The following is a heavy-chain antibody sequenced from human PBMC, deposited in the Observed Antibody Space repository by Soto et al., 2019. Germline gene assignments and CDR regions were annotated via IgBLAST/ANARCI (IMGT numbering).Heavy chain of an antibody. D-gene: IGHD3-22*01. J-gene: IGHJ4*02. V-gene: IGHV3-23*01. CDR1: GFTFSSYA. CDR3: ATSYDSSGRVYDY. Sequence: GGSLRLSCAASGFTFSSYAMSWVRQAPGKGLEWVSAISGSGGSTYYADSVKGRFTISRDNSKNTLYLQMNSLRAEDTAVYYCATSYDSSGRVYDYWGQGXLVTVPS. CDR2: ISGSGGST.